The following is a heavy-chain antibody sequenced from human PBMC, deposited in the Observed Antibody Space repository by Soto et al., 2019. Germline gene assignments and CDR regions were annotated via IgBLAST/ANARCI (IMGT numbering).Heavy chain of an antibody. V-gene: IGHV4-30-2*01. J-gene: IGHJ6*02. CDR2: IYHSGST. Sequence: SETLSLTCAVSGGSISSGGYSWSWIRQPPGKGLEWIGYIYHSGSTYYNPSLKSRVTISVDTSKNQFSLKLSSVTAADTAVYYCARDLWRSSATVGKYYYYGMDVWGQGTTVT. CDR1: GGSISSGGYS. CDR3: ARDLWRSSATVGKYYYYGMDV. D-gene: IGHD4-17*01.